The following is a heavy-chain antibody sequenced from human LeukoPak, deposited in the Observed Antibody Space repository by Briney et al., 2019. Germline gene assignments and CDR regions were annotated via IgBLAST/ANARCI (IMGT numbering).Heavy chain of an antibody. Sequence: SETLSLTCTVSGGSISSYYWSWIRQPPGKGLEWIGEINHSGSTNYNPSLKSRVTISVDTSKNQFSLKLSSVTAADTAVYYCARGRGRSDYWGQGTLVTVSS. J-gene: IGHJ4*02. CDR3: ARGRGRSDY. D-gene: IGHD3-10*01. CDR1: GGSISSYY. CDR2: INHSGST. V-gene: IGHV4-34*01.